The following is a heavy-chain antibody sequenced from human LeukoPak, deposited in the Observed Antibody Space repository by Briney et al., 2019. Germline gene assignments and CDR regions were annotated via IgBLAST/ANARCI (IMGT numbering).Heavy chain of an antibody. V-gene: IGHV3-21*04. J-gene: IGHJ5*02. Sequence: GGSLRLSCAASGFTFSSYSMNWVRQAPGKGLEWVSSISSSSSYIYYADSVKGRFTISRDNSKNTLYLQMNSLRAEDTAVYYCAKDVELAPENWFDPWGQGTLVTVSS. D-gene: IGHD1-14*01. CDR3: AKDVELAPENWFDP. CDR1: GFTFSSYS. CDR2: ISSSSSYI.